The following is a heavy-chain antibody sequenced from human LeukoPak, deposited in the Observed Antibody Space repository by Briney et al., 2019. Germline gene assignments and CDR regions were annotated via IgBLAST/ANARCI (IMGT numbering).Heavy chain of an antibody. Sequence: SWVRQPPGKARGWMGNIYYSGSPYYNPSLKSRVTISVDTSKTQFSLKLSSVTAADTAVYYCARESTVTTNEENWFDPWGQGTLVTVSS. CDR2: IYYSGSP. V-gene: IGHV4-30-4*01. D-gene: IGHD4-17*01. J-gene: IGHJ5*02. CDR3: ARESTVTTNEENWFDP.